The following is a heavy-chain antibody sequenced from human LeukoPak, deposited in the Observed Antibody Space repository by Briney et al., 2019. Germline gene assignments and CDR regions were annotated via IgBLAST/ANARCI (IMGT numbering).Heavy chain of an antibody. CDR1: GFTFSHYY. D-gene: IGHD3-3*02. J-gene: IGHJ4*02. V-gene: IGHV3-21*01. Sequence: AGGSLRLSCAASGFTFSHYYMSWVRQAPGKGLEWVSSISSSSSYIYYADSVKGRFTISRDNAKNSLYLQMNSLRAEDTAVYYCARDPPTFADYWGQGTLVTVSS. CDR3: ARDPPTFADY. CDR2: ISSSSSYI.